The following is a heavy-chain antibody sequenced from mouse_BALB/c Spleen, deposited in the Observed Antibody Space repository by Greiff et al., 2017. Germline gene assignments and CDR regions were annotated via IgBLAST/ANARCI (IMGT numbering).Heavy chain of an antibody. D-gene: IGHD2-4*01. CDR1: GYTFTDHA. CDR3: RPTMITTRDFFDY. CDR2: ISPGNGDI. J-gene: IGHJ2*01. Sequence: QVQLQQSDAELVKPGASVKISCKASGYTFTDHAIHWVKQKPEQGLEWIGYISPGNGDIKYNEKFKGKATLTADKSSSTAYMQLNSLTSEDSAVYFCRPTMITTRDFFDYWGQGTTLTVSS. V-gene: IGHV1S53*02.